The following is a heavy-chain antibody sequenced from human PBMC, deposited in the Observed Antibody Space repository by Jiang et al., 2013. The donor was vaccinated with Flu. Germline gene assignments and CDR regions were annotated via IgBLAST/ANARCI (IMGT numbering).Heavy chain of an antibody. Sequence: VQLVESGGGLVKPGGSLRLSCAASGFTFSSYSMNWVRQAPGKGLEWVSSISSSSSYIYYADSVKGRFTISRDNAKNSLYLQMNSLRAEDTAVYYCARGIDGSGPFEDYWGQGTLVTVSS. CDR2: ISSSSSYI. CDR3: ARGIDGSGPFEDY. V-gene: IGHV3-21*01. D-gene: IGHD3-10*01. CDR1: GFTFSSYS. J-gene: IGHJ4*02.